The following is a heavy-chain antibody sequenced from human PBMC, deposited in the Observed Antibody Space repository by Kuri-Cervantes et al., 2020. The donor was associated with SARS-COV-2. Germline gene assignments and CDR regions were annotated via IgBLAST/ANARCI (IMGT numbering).Heavy chain of an antibody. CDR3: AAQLHCSSTSCYLNY. D-gene: IGHD2-2*01. CDR1: GGSISSGSYY. CDR2: IYTSGST. J-gene: IGHJ4*02. V-gene: IGHV4-61*09. Sequence: SETLSLTCTVTGGSISSGSYYWSWIRQPAGKGLEWIGDIYTSGSTNYNPSLKSRVTISVDTSKNQFSLKLSSVTAADTAVYYCAAQLHCSSTSCYLNYWGQGTLVTVSS.